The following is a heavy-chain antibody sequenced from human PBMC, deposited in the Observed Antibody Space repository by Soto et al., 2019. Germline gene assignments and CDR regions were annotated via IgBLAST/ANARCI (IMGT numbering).Heavy chain of an antibody. Sequence: QVQLVQSGAEVKKPGASVKVSCKASGYTFTSYGISWVRQAPGQGLEWMGWISAYNGNTNYAQKLQGRVTMTTDTSTSTAYMELRSLRSDDTAVYYCARSPLSYYDFWSGYYRPTPPDAFDIWGQGTMVTVSS. CDR1: GYTFTSYG. CDR3: ARSPLSYYDFWSGYYRPTPPDAFDI. D-gene: IGHD3-3*01. J-gene: IGHJ3*02. V-gene: IGHV1-18*04. CDR2: ISAYNGNT.